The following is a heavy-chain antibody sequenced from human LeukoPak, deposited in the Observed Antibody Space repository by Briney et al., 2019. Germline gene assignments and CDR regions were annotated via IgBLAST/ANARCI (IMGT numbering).Heavy chain of an antibody. V-gene: IGHV3-23*01. Sequence: PGGSLRLSCAASGFTFSSYAMSWVRQAPGKGLEWVSVISGSGGNTYYADSVKGRFTISRDNAKNSLYLQMNSLRAEDTAVYYCARVDYYGSGSYPLPVWGQGTTVTVSS. D-gene: IGHD3-10*01. J-gene: IGHJ6*02. CDR3: ARVDYYGSGSYPLPV. CDR1: GFTFSSYA. CDR2: ISGSGGNT.